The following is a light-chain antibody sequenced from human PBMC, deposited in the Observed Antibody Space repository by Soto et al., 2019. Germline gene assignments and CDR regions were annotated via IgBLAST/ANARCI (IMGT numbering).Light chain of an antibody. CDR3: HQRSTWPFT. CDR2: DAS. J-gene: IGKJ3*01. V-gene: IGKV3-11*01. Sequence: EIVSTQSPATLSLSPGERATLSCRASQSISSYLAWYQQKPDQAPRLLIYDASNRATGIPARFSGSGSGTNFTLTISSLEPEDFAVYYCHQRSTWPFTFGPGTKV. CDR1: QSISSY.